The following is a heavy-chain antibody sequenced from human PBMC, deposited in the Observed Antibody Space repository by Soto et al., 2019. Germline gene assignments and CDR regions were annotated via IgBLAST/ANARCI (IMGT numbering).Heavy chain of an antibody. CDR1: GGTFSSYT. CDR3: ARSFTGTQGYCSGGSCQLVWPDIDY. J-gene: IGHJ4*02. V-gene: IGHV1-69*02. Sequence: ASVKVSCKASGGTFSSYTISWVRQAPGQGLEWMGRIIPILGIANYAQKFQGRVTITADKSTSTAYMELSSLRSEDTAVYYCARSFTGTQGYCSGGSCQLVWPDIDYWGQGTLVTSPQ. CDR2: IIPILGIA. D-gene: IGHD2-15*01.